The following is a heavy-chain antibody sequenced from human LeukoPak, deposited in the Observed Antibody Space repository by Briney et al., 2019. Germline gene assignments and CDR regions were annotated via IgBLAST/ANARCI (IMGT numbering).Heavy chain of an antibody. Sequence: LSLTCAVYGGSFSGYYWSWIRQAPGKGLEWVSYISSSGSTIYYADSVKGRFTISRDNAKNSLYLQMNSLRAEDTAVYYCANGVNAFDIWGQGTMVTVSS. CDR3: ANGVNAFDI. J-gene: IGHJ3*02. CDR1: GGSFSGYY. D-gene: IGHD3-3*01. CDR2: ISSSGSTI. V-gene: IGHV3-11*01.